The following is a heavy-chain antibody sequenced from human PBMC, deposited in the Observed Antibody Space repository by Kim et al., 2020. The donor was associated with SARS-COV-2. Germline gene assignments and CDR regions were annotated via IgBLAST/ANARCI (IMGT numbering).Heavy chain of an antibody. J-gene: IGHJ4*02. V-gene: IGHV3-15*01. Sequence: GGSLRLSCAASGFTFSNAWMSWVRQAPGKGLEWVGRIKSKTDGGTTDYAAPVKGRFTISRDDSKNTLYLQMNSLKTEDTAVYYCTTDLGRGWLVALWGQGTLVTVSS. CDR2: IKSKTDGGTT. CDR3: TTDLGRGWLVAL. CDR1: GFTFSNAW. D-gene: IGHD6-19*01.